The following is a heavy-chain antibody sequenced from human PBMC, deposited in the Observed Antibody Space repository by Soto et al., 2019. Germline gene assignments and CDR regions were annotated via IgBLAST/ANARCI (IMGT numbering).Heavy chain of an antibody. CDR3: ARDKDYYDSSGPEDDAFDI. CDR2: IYYSGST. CDR1: GGSISNGGYY. Sequence: LSLTCTVSGGSISNGGYYWSWIRQHPGKGLEWIGYIYYSGSTYYNPSLKSRVTISVDTSKNQFSLKLSSVTAADTAVYYCARDKDYYDSSGPEDDAFDIWGQGTMVTVSS. V-gene: IGHV4-31*03. J-gene: IGHJ3*02. D-gene: IGHD3-22*01.